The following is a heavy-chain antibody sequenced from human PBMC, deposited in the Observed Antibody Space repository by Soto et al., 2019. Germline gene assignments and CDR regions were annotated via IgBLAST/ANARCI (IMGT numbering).Heavy chain of an antibody. D-gene: IGHD6-19*01. CDR1: GYTFTSYD. CDR2: MNPNSGNT. J-gene: IGHJ6*02. CDR3: ARSGYSSGWYLGGPFYYYGMDV. Sequence: GASVTVSCKASGYTFTSYDINWVRQATGQGLEWMGWMNPNSGNTGYAQKFQGRVTMTRNTSISTAYMELSSLRSEDTAVYYCARSGYSSGWYLGGPFYYYGMDVWGQGTTVTVSS. V-gene: IGHV1-8*01.